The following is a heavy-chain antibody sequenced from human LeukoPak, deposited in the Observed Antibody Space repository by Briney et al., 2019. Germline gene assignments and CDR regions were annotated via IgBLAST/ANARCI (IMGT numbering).Heavy chain of an antibody. J-gene: IGHJ4*02. CDR3: ARMNHSSWYSVGPFDY. Sequence: LGESLKISCKGSGYRFTSYWIGWVRPLPGKGLEWMGIIYPGDSDTRYSPSFQGQVTISADKSISTAYLQWSSLKASDTAMYYCARMNHSSWYSVGPFDYWGQGTLVTVSS. CDR1: GYRFTSYW. V-gene: IGHV5-51*01. CDR2: IYPGDSDT. D-gene: IGHD6-13*01.